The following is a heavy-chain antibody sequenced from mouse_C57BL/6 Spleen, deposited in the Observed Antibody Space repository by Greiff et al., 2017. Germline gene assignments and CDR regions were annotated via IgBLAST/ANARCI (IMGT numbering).Heavy chain of an antibody. CDR1: GFSLTSYG. J-gene: IGHJ2*01. CDR2: IWSGGST. CDR3: AKGGYYLDY. V-gene: IGHV2-2*01. Sequence: VKVEESGPGLVQPSQSLSITCTVSGFSLTSYGVHWVRQSPGKGLEWLGVIWSGGSTDYNAAFISRLSISKDNSKSQVFFKMNSLQADDTAIYYCAKGGYYLDYWGQGTTLTVSS.